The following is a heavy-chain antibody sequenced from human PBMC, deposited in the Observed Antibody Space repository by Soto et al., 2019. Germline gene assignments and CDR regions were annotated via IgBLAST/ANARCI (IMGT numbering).Heavy chain of an antibody. J-gene: IGHJ4*02. Sequence: ASVKVSCKASGYTFTSYGISWVRQAPGQGLEWMAWINPYNGNTKYAEKFLGRVTVTTDTSTAAAYMEVRSLTSDDTAVFYCARVGVGLAAPRVWPYWGQGTPVTVSS. CDR1: GYTFTSYG. D-gene: IGHD6-13*01. V-gene: IGHV1-18*01. CDR3: ARVGVGLAAPRVWPY. CDR2: INPYNGNT.